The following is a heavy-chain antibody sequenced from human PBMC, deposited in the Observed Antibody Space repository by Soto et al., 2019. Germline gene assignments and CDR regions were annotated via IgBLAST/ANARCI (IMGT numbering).Heavy chain of an antibody. CDR2: THYTGTT. CDR3: ARSKEGQEFCGGGRCYPTYHLDH. D-gene: IGHD2-15*01. J-gene: IGHJ4*02. CDR1: GGYVSSGTYF. Sequence: QLQLQGSGPGLVKPSETLSLTCTVSGGYVSSGTYFWGWIRQPPGKGLEWIGYTHYTGTTYYNSSLKSRVTISVETTTNQFSLQLTSVTAADTAVYFCARSKEGQEFCGGGRCYPTYHLDHWGQGTLVTFSS. V-gene: IGHV4-39*01.